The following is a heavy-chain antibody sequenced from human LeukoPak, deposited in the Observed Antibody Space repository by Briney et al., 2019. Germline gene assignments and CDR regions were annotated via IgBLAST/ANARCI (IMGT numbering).Heavy chain of an antibody. Sequence: QPGGSLRLSCAASRFTFSSYWMHWVRQAPGKGLVWVSRINSDGSSITYADSVKGRFTISRDNAKNTLYLQMNSLRPEDTAVYYCAGFDFWSGYPFDPWGQGTLVTVSS. V-gene: IGHV3-74*01. CDR2: INSDGSSI. CDR1: RFTFSSYW. D-gene: IGHD3-3*01. CDR3: AGFDFWSGYPFDP. J-gene: IGHJ5*02.